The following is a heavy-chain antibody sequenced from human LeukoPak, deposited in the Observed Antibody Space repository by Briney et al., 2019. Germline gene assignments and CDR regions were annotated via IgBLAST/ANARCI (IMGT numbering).Heavy chain of an antibody. CDR2: ISGSGVST. CDR3: AKDKSKGELRGNEFDY. V-gene: IGHV3-23*01. CDR1: GCTFTSYA. D-gene: IGHD1-7*01. J-gene: IGHJ4*02. Sequence: PGGSLRLSCAASGCTFTSYAMSWVRQAPGKGLEWVSAISGSGVSTYYADSVKGRFTISRDNSKNTLYLHMNSLRAEDTALYYCAKDKSKGELRGNEFDYWGQGTLVIVSS.